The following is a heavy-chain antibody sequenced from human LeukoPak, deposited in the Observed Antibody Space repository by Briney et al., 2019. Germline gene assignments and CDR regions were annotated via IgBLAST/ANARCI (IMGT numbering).Heavy chain of an antibody. CDR2: INPNRGAT. CDR1: GYTFNAYF. J-gene: IGHJ5*01. D-gene: IGHD6-13*01. CDR3: AIDRQYGRSWRRTSFDP. Sequence: SVNLSCKASGYTFNAYFLNWVRPAPGQSLGWMGWINPNRGATKFAEKFQGRVTLTRDTSVNTAYMELNNLTSDDTGVDFCAIDRQYGRSWRRTSFDPWGQEPVVSVSS. V-gene: IGHV1-2*02.